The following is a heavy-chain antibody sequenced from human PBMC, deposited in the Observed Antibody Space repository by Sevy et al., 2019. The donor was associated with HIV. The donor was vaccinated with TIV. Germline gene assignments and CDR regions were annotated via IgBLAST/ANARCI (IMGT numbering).Heavy chain of an antibody. CDR3: AKKRGLSGIYSGMDV. CDR1: GFTFSNYA. D-gene: IGHD1-26*01. Sequence: GGSLRLSCAASGFTFSNYAMSWVRQAPGKGLEWVSAIPSSHNITYYAESVKGRFTISRDNTNNTLYLQMNSLRADDKAVYYCAKKRGLSGIYSGMDVWGQGTTVTVSS. CDR2: IPSSHNIT. J-gene: IGHJ6*01. V-gene: IGHV3-23*01.